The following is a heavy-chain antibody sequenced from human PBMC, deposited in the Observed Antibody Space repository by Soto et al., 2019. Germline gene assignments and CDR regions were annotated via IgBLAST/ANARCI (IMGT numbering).Heavy chain of an antibody. Sequence: QVQLVQSGAEVKKPGSSVKVSCKASGGTFSSYAISWVRQAPGQGLEWMGGIIPIFGTANYAQKFQGRVTITADEPXXTXYXXLSSLRSEETAVYYWARGGDIVLVPAAPYYYGMDVWGQGTTVTVSS. CDR2: IIPIFGTA. J-gene: IGHJ6*02. D-gene: IGHD2-2*01. CDR3: ARGGDIVLVPAAPYYYGMDV. CDR1: GGTFSSYA. V-gene: IGHV1-69*12.